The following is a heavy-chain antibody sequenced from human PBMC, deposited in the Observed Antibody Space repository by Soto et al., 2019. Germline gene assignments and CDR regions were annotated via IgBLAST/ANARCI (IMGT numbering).Heavy chain of an antibody. CDR3: ARKGIAVAGIAFDI. CDR2: ISSSGSTI. D-gene: IGHD6-19*01. V-gene: IGHV3-48*03. J-gene: IGHJ3*02. CDR1: GFTFSSYE. Sequence: GGSLRLSCAASGFTFSSYEMNWVRQAPGKGLEWVSYISSSGSTIYFADSVKGRFTISRDNAKNSLYLQMSSLRAEDTAVYYCARKGIAVAGIAFDIWGQGTMVTVSS.